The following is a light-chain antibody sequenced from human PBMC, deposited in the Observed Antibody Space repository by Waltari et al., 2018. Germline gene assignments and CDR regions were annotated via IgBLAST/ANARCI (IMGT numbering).Light chain of an antibody. CDR3: QRSSSTPPWT. Sequence: DIQMTQSPSSLSASVGDSVTITCRASQTISSYLNWYQQKPGKAPHLLIYTASSLQSGVPSRFSGSGSGTDFTLTISSLQPEDFATYYCQRSSSTPPWTFGQGTKVEIK. V-gene: IGKV1-39*01. CDR2: TAS. CDR1: QTISSY. J-gene: IGKJ1*01.